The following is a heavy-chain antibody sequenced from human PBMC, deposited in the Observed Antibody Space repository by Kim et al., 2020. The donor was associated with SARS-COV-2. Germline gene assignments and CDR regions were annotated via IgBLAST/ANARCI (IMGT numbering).Heavy chain of an antibody. J-gene: IGHJ6*02. D-gene: IGHD2-2*01. CDR1: GFTFNTYI. V-gene: IGHV3-64D*09. CDR2: IASDVVNR. CDR3: VKDRGTTWPNGLDV. Sequence: GGSLRLSCSASGFTFNTYILHWVRQAPGKGLEYVSGIASDVVNRYYSDAVMGRFTISRDNSKNTFYLQLNSLRPDDTALYYCVKDRGTTWPNGLDVWGQG.